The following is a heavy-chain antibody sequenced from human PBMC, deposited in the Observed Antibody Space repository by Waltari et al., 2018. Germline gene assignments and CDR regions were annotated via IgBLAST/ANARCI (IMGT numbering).Heavy chain of an antibody. CDR2: INHSGST. CDR1: GGSFRGYS. D-gene: IGHD6-13*01. Sequence: QVQLQQWGAGLLKPSENLSLTCAVYGGSFRGYSWSWLRQPPGKGLEWIGEINHSGSTNYNPALKSRVTISVDTSKNQFSLKLSSVTAADTAVYYCARGYGAAGPAAFDIWGQGTMVTVSS. V-gene: IGHV4-34*01. J-gene: IGHJ3*02. CDR3: ARGYGAAGPAAFDI.